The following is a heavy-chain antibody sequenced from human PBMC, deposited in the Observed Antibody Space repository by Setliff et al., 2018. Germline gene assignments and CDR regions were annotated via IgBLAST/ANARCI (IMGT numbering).Heavy chain of an antibody. D-gene: IGHD1-26*01. J-gene: IGHJ3*01. CDR2: IRDRGNT. V-gene: IGHV4-39*07. CDR3: VRDLSGGQAL. CDR1: GGSVSRTVYH. Sequence: PSETLSLTCSVAGGSVSRTVYHWGWVRQSPGKGPEWVASIRDRGNTAYNPSLRSRLAISIDTSENQFSMKLISVTAADTAVYYCVRDLSGGQALWGQGTMVTVSS.